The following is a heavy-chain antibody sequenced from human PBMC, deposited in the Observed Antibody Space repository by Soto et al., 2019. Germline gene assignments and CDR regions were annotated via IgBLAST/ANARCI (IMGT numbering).Heavy chain of an antibody. Sequence: SVKVSCKASGGTLSSYAISWVRQAPGQGLEWMGGIIPIFGTANYAQKFQGRVTITADESTSTAYMELSSLRSEDTAVYYCAKDRDFWSGYYTWWFDPWGQGTLVTVSS. D-gene: IGHD3-3*01. CDR3: AKDRDFWSGYYTWWFDP. V-gene: IGHV1-69*13. CDR1: GGTLSSYA. J-gene: IGHJ5*02. CDR2: IIPIFGTA.